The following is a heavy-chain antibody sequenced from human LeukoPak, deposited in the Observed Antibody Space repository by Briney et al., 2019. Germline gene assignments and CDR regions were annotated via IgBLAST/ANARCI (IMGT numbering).Heavy chain of an antibody. CDR1: GYSFTGYY. D-gene: IGHD3-3*01. V-gene: IGHV1-2*02. CDR3: ATVASIRRFYFDF. Sequence: GASVKVPCKASGYSFTGYYIHWVRQAPGQGLEWMGWINPDSGDTEYSQRFQGRITLTSDTSVTTAYMELSSLRSDDTAIFYCATVASIRRFYFDFWGQGTLVTVSS. J-gene: IGHJ4*02. CDR2: INPDSGDT.